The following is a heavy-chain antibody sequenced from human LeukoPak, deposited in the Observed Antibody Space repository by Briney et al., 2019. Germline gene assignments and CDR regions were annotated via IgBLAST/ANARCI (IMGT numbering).Heavy chain of an antibody. CDR1: GYTFTSYG. V-gene: IGHV1-18*01. D-gene: IGHD3-10*01. J-gene: IGHJ6*03. CDR3: ARTVFGELSYYYYMDV. CDR2: ISAYNGNT. Sequence: ASVKVSRRASGYTFTSYGISWVRQAPGQGLEWMGWISAYNGNTNYAQKLQGRVTMTTDTSTSTAYMELRSLRSDDTAVYYCARTVFGELSYYYYMDVWGKGTTVTVSS.